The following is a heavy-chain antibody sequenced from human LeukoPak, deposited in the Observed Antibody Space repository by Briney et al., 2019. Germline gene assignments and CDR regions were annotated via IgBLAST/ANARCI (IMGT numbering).Heavy chain of an antibody. CDR1: GYTFTSHY. J-gene: IGHJ4*02. CDR3: ARDCSSTTCQGPVLDF. D-gene: IGHD2/OR15-2a*01. Sequence: GASVKASSKASGYTFTSHYVHWVRQAPGQGLEGLGIIHPSGGNSRNTQNFQGRVTMTRDTSTSTVYLELSSLRSEDTAVYYCARDCSSTTCQGPVLDFWGQGTLVTVSS. V-gene: IGHV1-46*01. CDR2: IHPSGGNS.